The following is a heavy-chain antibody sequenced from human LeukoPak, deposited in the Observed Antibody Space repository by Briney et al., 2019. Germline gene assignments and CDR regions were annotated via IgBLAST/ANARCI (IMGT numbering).Heavy chain of an antibody. CDR1: GGSISRSSYH. CDR2: ISYSGST. J-gene: IGHJ4*02. CDR3: AKSSPDADYFDY. Sequence: SETLSLTCTVSGGSISRSSYHWGWIRQPPGKGLEWIGTISYSGSTYYNPSLKSRVTISVDTSKNQFSLKLSSLTAADTAVYYCAKSSPDADYFDYWGQGTLVTVSS. V-gene: IGHV4-39*01. D-gene: IGHD1-14*01.